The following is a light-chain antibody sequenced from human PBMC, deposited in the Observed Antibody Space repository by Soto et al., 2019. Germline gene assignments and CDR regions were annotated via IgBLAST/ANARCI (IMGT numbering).Light chain of an antibody. CDR1: SSDVVGYNY. Sequence: QSALTQPASVSGSPGQSITISCTGTSSDVVGYNYVSWYQQHPGKAPKLMIYEVSNRPSGVSNRFSGSKFGNTASLTISGLQAEDEADYYCSSYTSSSTWVFGGGTKLTVL. CDR2: EVS. V-gene: IGLV2-14*01. CDR3: SSYTSSSTWV. J-gene: IGLJ3*02.